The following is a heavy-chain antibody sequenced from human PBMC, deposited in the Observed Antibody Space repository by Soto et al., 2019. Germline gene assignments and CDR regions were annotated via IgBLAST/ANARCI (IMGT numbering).Heavy chain of an antibody. J-gene: IGHJ4*02. CDR3: AKQLLYVGATRDPTTVS. CDR2: INENGRNT. CDR1: GFTFSKNG. V-gene: IGHV3-23*01. D-gene: IGHD2-2*01. Sequence: GGSLRLSCAASGFTFSKNGMSWVRQAPGKGLEWVSSINENGRNTHYADSVKGRFIISRDNSKSMVYLDLNSLRAEDTAIYYCAKQLLYVGATRDPTTVSWGQGVLVTLFS.